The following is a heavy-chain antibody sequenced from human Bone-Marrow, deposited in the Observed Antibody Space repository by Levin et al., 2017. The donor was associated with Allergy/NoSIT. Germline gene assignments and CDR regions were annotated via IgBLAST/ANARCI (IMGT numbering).Heavy chain of an antibody. CDR2: IYTSGST. CDR3: AREFHP. J-gene: IGHJ4*02. CDR1: GASIISGTYY. V-gene: IGHV4-61*09. Sequence: SETLSLTCTVSGASIISGTYYWTWIRQVAGMGLEWIGHIYTSGSTNYNPSLKSRVTISLDTSKNQFSLKLTSVTAADTAVYYCAREFHPWGQGTLVTVSS.